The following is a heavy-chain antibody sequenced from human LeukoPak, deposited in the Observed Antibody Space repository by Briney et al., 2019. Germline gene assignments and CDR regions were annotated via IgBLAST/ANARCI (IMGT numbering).Heavy chain of an antibody. CDR3: ARVSSIAAAGIPDY. D-gene: IGHD6-13*01. Sequence: PGGSLRLSCAASGFTFSSYEMNWVRQAPGEGLEWVSYISSSGSTIYYADSVKGRFTISRDNAKNSLYLQMNSLRAEDTAVYYCARVSSIAAAGIPDYWGQGTLVTVSS. CDR2: ISSSGSTI. CDR1: GFTFSSYE. J-gene: IGHJ4*02. V-gene: IGHV3-48*03.